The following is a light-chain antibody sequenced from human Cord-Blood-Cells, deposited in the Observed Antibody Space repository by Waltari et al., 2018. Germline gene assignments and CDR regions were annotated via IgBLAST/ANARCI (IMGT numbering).Light chain of an antibody. CDR2: GAS. V-gene: IGKV3-20*01. J-gene: IGKJ1*01. CDR3: QQYGSSPWT. Sequence: ASQSVSSSYLAWYQQKPGQAPRLLIYGASSRATGIPDSFRGSGSGTDFTLTISRLEPEDFAVYYCQQYGSSPWTFGQGTKVEIK. CDR1: QSVSSSY.